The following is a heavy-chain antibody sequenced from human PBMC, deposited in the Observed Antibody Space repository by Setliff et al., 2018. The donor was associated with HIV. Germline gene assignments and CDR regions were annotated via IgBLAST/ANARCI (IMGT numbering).Heavy chain of an antibody. CDR2: INHSGDT. J-gene: IGHJ4*02. V-gene: IGHV4-38-2*02. D-gene: IGHD1-1*01. CDR1: GYSISSGYY. Sequence: PSETLSLTCAVSGYSISSGYYWSWIRQPPRKGLEWIGEINHSGDTNYNPSLKSRVTISVDTSKNQFSLKLRSVTAADTAVYYCARDLRGTQSSDYWGQGTLVTVSS. CDR3: ARDLRGTQSSDY.